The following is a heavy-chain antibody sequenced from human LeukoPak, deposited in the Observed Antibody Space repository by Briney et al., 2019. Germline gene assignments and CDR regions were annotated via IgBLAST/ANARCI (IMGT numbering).Heavy chain of an antibody. V-gene: IGHV3-48*03. CDR3: ARMEQWLVRLYYYYYMDV. D-gene: IGHD6-19*01. CDR1: GFTFSSYE. CDR2: ISSSGSTI. Sequence: GGSLRLSCAASGFTFSSYEMNWVRQAPGKGLEWVSYISSSGSTIYYADSVKGRFTISRDNAKNLLYLQMNSLRAEDTAVYYCARMEQWLVRLYYYYYMDVWGKGTTVTISS. J-gene: IGHJ6*03.